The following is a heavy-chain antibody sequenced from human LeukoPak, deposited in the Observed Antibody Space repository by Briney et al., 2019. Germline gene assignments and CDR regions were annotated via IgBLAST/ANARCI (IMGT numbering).Heavy chain of an antibody. J-gene: IGHJ4*02. CDR2: ISGDGTRT. D-gene: IGHD3-16*01. CDR1: GFSFSSYA. V-gene: IGHV3-23*01. Sequence: PGGSLRLSCAASGFSFSSYAMTWARQAPVKGLEWVSAISGDGTRTYYADSVKGRFTISRDNSKNTLYLEMSILRVEDTAIYYCAKWPEGAMDYFDYWGQGTLVTVSS. CDR3: AKWPEGAMDYFDY.